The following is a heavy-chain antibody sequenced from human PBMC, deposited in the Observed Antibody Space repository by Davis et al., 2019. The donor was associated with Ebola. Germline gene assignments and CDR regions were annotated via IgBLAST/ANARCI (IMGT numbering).Heavy chain of an antibody. V-gene: IGHV4-39*01. D-gene: IGHD6-13*01. CDR2: IYYSGST. CDR3: ARHGIAAAGTFFRRNWFDP. Sequence: PSETLSLTCTVSGGSISSSSYYWGWIRQPPGKGLEWIGSIYYSGSTYYNPSLKSRVTISVDTSKNQFSLKLSSVTAADTAVYYCARHGIAAAGTFFRRNWFDPWGQGTLVTVSS. CDR1: GGSISSSSYY. J-gene: IGHJ5*02.